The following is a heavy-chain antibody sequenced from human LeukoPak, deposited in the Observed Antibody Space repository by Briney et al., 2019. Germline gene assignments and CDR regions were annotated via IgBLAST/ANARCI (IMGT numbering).Heavy chain of an antibody. Sequence: ASVKVSCKASGHTFTGYYMHWVRQAPGQGLEWMGWINPNSGGTNYAQKFQGRVTMTRDTSISTAYMELSRLRSDDTAVYYCAREVLWQQTNDYWGQGTLVTVSS. CDR3: AREVLWQQTNDY. CDR2: INPNSGGT. CDR1: GHTFTGYY. V-gene: IGHV1-2*02. D-gene: IGHD6-13*01. J-gene: IGHJ4*02.